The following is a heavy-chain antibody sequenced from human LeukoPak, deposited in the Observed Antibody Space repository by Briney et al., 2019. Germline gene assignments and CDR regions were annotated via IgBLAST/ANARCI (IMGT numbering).Heavy chain of an antibody. CDR2: IYYSGST. D-gene: IGHD3-10*01. CDR3: ARVVVRGVECDS. Sequence: TSETLSLTCSVSGGSVSSRSHYWSWIRQPPGKGLEWIGYIYYSGSTDYNPSLKSRVTISVDTSKNQFSLKLSSVAAADTAVYYCARVVVRGVECDSWGQGTLVTVSS. V-gene: IGHV4-61*01. CDR1: GGSVSSRSHY. J-gene: IGHJ4*02.